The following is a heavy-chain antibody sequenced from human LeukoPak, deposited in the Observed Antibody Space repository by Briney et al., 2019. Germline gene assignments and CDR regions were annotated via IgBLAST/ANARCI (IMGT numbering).Heavy chain of an antibody. CDR3: AGSDTIGYLPREWDYWYFDL. CDR2: ISSGSSYI. D-gene: IGHD3-22*01. Sequence: GGSLRLSCAASGLTFSRYSMNWVRQAPGKGLEWVSSISSGSSYIYYVDSVKGRFTVSRDNAKNSLYLQMNSLRAEDSAVYYCAGSDTIGYLPREWDYWYFDLWGRGTLVTVSS. V-gene: IGHV3-21*01. CDR1: GLTFSRYS. J-gene: IGHJ2*01.